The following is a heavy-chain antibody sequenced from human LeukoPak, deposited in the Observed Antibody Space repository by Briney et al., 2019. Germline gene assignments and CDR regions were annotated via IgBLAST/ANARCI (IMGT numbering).Heavy chain of an antibody. CDR3: ARDPRGAVVPGAMGV. CDR1: GFTFSDYY. D-gene: IGHD2-2*01. CDR2: ISSSGTTI. Sequence: GGSLRLPCAASGFTFSDYYMSWIRQAPGKGLEWVSYISSSGTTIYYADSVKGRFTISRDNGQSSLYLQMNSLRAEDTAVYYCARDPRGAVVPGAMGVWGKGTTVTVSS. V-gene: IGHV3-11*01. J-gene: IGHJ6*04.